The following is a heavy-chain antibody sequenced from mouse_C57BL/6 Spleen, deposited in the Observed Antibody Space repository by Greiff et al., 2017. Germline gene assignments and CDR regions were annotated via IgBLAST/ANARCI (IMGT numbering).Heavy chain of an antibody. V-gene: IGHV1-42*01. Sequence: EVQLQQSGPELVKPGASVKISCKASGYSFTGYYMNWVKQSPEKSLEWIGEINPSTGGTTYNQKFKAKATLTVDKSSSTAYMQLKSLTSEDSAVYYCARGGGGYFDYWGQGTTLTVSS. J-gene: IGHJ2*01. CDR2: INPSTGGT. CDR3: ARGGGGYFDY. CDR1: GYSFTGYY. D-gene: IGHD1-1*02.